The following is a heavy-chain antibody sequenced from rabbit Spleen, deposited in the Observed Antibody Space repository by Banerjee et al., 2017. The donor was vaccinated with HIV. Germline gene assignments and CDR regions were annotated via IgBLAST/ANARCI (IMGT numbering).Heavy chain of an antibody. CDR3: ARDTSSSFSSYGMDL. J-gene: IGHJ6*01. V-gene: IGHV1S45*01. CDR1: GFDFSSSYY. D-gene: IGHD1-1*01. CDR2: IAGSSSGFT. Sequence: QEQLVEPGGGLVQPEGSLTLTCKAAGFDFSSSYYMCWVRQAPGKGLEWISCIAGSSSGFTYSATWAKGRFTCSKTSSTTVTLQMTSLTVADTATYFCARDTSSSFSSYGMDLWGPGTLVTVS.